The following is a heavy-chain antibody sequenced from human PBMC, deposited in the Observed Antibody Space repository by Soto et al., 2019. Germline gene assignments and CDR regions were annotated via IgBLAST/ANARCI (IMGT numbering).Heavy chain of an antibody. D-gene: IGHD7-27*01. V-gene: IGHV3-30*18. CDR3: AKDYLHWGSAPWDY. CDR1: GFTFSIYG. Sequence: PGGSLRLSCAASGFTFSIYGMHWLRQAPGKGLEWVAVISFDGSNKYYADSVKGRFTISRDNSKNTLYLQMNSLRAHDTAVYYCAKDYLHWGSAPWDYWGQGTLVTVSS. J-gene: IGHJ4*02. CDR2: ISFDGSNK.